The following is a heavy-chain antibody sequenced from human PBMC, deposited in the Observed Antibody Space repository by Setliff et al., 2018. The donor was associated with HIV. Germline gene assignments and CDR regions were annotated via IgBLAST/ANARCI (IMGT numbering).Heavy chain of an antibody. CDR3: ASEKKAWGVSDSFYEY. J-gene: IGHJ4*02. CDR1: GLSMSYNY. Sequence: KTSETLSLTCTVSGLSMSYNYWTWIRQSPGKGLEWIGYVHYSGSTRYNPSLKSRVTISVDTSKKKFSLKLTSMTATDTAVYYCASEKKAWGVSDSFYEYWGQGVPVTVSS. D-gene: IGHD1-26*01. CDR2: VHYSGST. V-gene: IGHV4-59*01.